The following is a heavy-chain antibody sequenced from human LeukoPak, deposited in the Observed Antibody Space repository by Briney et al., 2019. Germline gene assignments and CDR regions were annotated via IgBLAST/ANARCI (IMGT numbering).Heavy chain of an antibody. CDR1: GFTFSSYG. D-gene: IGHD1-26*01. CDR2: IWYDGNNK. Sequence: GGSLRLSCAASGFTFSSYGMHWVRQAPGKGGEWGALIWYDGNNKYYADSVKGRFTVSRDNSQNILYLQMDSLRAEDTAVYYCARDLAAGEHFYFDFWGRGALVIVSS. J-gene: IGHJ2*01. V-gene: IGHV3-33*01. CDR3: ARDLAAGEHFYFDF.